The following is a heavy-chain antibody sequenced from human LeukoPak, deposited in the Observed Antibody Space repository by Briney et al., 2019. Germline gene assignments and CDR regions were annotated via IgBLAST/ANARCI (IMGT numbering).Heavy chain of an antibody. V-gene: IGHV3-53*01. D-gene: IGHD4-17*01. CDR3: ARGADGGAYAFGY. CDR2: IYIGGTT. J-gene: IGHJ4*02. CDR1: GFTVSRNY. Sequence: PGGSLRLSCAASGFTVSRNYISWVRQAPGKGLEWVSVIYIGGTTYSADSVKGRFTISRDNSQNTVYLQMNSLRAEDTALYYCARGADGGAYAFGYWGQGTQVTVTS.